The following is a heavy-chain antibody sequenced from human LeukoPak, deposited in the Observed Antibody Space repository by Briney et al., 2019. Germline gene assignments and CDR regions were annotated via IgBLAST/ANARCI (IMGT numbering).Heavy chain of an antibody. D-gene: IGHD7-27*01. CDR1: GYTLTELS. J-gene: IGHJ4*02. CDR2: FDPEDGET. Sequence: ASVKVSCKVSGYTLTELSMHWVRQAPGKGLEWMGGFDPEDGETIHAQKFQGRVTMTRDTSINTAYMELSSLRSEDTAVYYCASNPPRTGDFNYWGQGALVTVSS. CDR3: ASNPPRTGDFNY. V-gene: IGHV1-24*01.